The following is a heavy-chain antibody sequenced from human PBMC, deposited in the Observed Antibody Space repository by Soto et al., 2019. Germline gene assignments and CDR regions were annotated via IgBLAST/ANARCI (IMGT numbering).Heavy chain of an antibody. J-gene: IGHJ4*02. V-gene: IGHV3-33*01. CDR2: IQSDGSKK. CDR1: GVFFGNFG. CDR3: ARDDCSSPSCYVY. D-gene: IGHD2-2*01. Sequence: GGSLRLSCAASGVFFGNFGMHGVRRAPGKGLEWVAAIQSDGSKKYYADSVKGRFTISRDNSKNTLDLQMDSLRAEDTGVYFCARDDCSSPSCYVYWGQGTPVTVSS.